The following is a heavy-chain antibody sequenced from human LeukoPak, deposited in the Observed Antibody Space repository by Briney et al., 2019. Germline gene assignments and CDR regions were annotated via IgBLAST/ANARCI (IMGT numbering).Heavy chain of an antibody. CDR2: IYSGGGT. D-gene: IGHD4/OR15-4a*01. CDR1: GFTVSSNY. CDR3: ARGGREVRTTRGSYFDY. Sequence: GGSLRLSCAASGFTVSSNYMTWVRQAPGKGLEWVSVIYSGGGTYYADSVKGRFTISRDSSKNTVYLQMNSLRAEDTAVYYCARGGREVRTTRGSYFDYWGQGTLVAVSS. V-gene: IGHV3-66*02. J-gene: IGHJ4*02.